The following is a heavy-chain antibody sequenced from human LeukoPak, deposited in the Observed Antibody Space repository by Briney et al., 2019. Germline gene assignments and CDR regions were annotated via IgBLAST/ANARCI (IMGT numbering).Heavy chain of an antibody. V-gene: IGHV3-23*01. CDR2: ISGSGGST. J-gene: IGHJ6*02. CDR3: ARGGGYDFWSGYYRNYYYYGMDV. Sequence: GGSLRLSCAASGFTFSSYAMCWVRQAPGKGLEWVSAISGSGGSTYYADSVKGRFTISRDNSKNTLYLQMNSLRAEDTAVYYCARGGGYDFWSGYYRNYYYYGMDVWGQGTTVTVSS. D-gene: IGHD3-3*01. CDR1: GFTFSSYA.